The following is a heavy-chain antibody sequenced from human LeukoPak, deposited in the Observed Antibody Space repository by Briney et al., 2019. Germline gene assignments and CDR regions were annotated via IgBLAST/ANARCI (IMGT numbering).Heavy chain of an antibody. D-gene: IGHD3-16*02. V-gene: IGHV1-2*02. CDR2: INPNSGGT. J-gene: IGHJ4*02. CDR1: GYTFTGYY. CDR3: ARGGYDYVWGSYRFYFDY. Sequence: ASVKVSCKASGYTFTGYYMHWVRQAPGQGLEWMGWINPNSGGTNYAQKFQGRVTMTRDTSISTAYMELSRLRSDDTAVYYCARGGYDYVWGSYRFYFDYWGQGTLVTVSS.